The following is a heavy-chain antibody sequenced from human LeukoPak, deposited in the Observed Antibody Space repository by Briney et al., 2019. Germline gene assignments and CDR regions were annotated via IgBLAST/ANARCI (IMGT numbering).Heavy chain of an antibody. Sequence: SETLSLTCTVSGGSISSSTYYWGWTRQPPGKGLEWIGGIHYSGSTHYNPSLKSRVTISVDTSKNQFSLKLSSVTAADTAVYYCARLFDYWGQGTLVTVSS. CDR2: IHYSGST. V-gene: IGHV4-39*01. CDR1: GGSISSSTYY. CDR3: ARLFDY. J-gene: IGHJ4*02.